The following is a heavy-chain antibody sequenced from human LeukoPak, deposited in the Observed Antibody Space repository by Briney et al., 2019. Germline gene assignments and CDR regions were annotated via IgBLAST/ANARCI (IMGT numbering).Heavy chain of an antibody. J-gene: IGHJ3*02. CDR1: GYTFTGYY. V-gene: IGHV1-2*02. Sequence: ASVKVSCKASGYTFTGYYMHWVRQAPGQGLEWMGWINPNSGGTNYAQKFQGRVTMTRDMSTSTVYMELSSLRSEDTAVYYCARVLSTSRRHDAFDIWGQGTMVTVSS. D-gene: IGHD6-6*01. CDR2: INPNSGGT. CDR3: ARVLSTSRRHDAFDI.